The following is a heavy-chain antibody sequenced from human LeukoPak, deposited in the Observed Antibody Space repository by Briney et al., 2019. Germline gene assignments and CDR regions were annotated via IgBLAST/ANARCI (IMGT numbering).Heavy chain of an antibody. CDR1: GGSISSGGYS. V-gene: IGHV4-30-4*07. Sequence: SQTLSLTCAVSGGSISSGGYSWSWIRQPPEKGLEWIGYIYYSGSTNYNPSLKSRVTISVGTSKNQFSLKLSSVTAADTAVYYCARSEYYYGSGSFSYYYYGMDVWGKGTTVTVSS. CDR3: ARSEYYYGSGSFSYYYYGMDV. D-gene: IGHD3-10*01. J-gene: IGHJ6*04. CDR2: IYYSGST.